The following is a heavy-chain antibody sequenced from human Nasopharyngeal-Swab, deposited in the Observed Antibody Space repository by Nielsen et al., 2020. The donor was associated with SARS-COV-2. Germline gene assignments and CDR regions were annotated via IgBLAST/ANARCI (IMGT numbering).Heavy chain of an antibody. CDR3: VKDLAYDEVS. CDR2: INNRGDDT. D-gene: IGHD5-12*01. Sequence: GESLKISCAASGFTFSSYWMSWVRQAPGKGLEWVSTINNRGDDTHYVDSVRGRFTVSRDNSKNTLYLQTNSLRGEDTAIYYCVKDLAYDEVSWGQGTLVTVSS. J-gene: IGHJ5*02. CDR1: GFTFSSYW. V-gene: IGHV3-23*01.